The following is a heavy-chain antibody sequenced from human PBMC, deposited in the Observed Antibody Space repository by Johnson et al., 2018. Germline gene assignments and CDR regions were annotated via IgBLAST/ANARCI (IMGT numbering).Heavy chain of an antibody. D-gene: IGHD1-7*01. Sequence: QVQLVQSGGGVVQPGRSLRPSCAASGFSFSSTGMHWVRQAPHRWLEWIAVISYDVSHKYYAVSVNGRFTIPRYNSERTLDLQMDSLRAEDTAVYYCGKDPFGTTHYHFMDVWGKGTTVTVSS. V-gene: IGHV3-30*18. J-gene: IGHJ6*03. CDR2: ISYDVSHK. CDR3: GKDPFGTTHYHFMDV. CDR1: GFSFSSTG.